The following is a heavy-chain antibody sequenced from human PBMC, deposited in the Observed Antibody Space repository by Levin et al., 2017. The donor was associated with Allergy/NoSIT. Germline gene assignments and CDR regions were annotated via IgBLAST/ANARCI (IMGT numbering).Heavy chain of an antibody. CDR1: GFTFRDYY. CDR3: ARGPLAAAGHY. J-gene: IGHJ4*02. D-gene: IGHD6-13*01. Sequence: PGGSLRLSCAASGFTFRDYYMSWIRQAPGKGLELVSYISGTSSAIIYADSVKGRFTISRDNAQNSLYLQMNSLRAEDTAGYFCARGPLAAAGHYWGQGTLVTVSS. CDR2: ISGTSSAI. V-gene: IGHV3-11*05.